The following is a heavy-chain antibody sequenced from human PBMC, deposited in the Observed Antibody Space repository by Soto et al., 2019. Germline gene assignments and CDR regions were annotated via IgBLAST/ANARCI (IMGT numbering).Heavy chain of an antibody. CDR1: GYTFTSYA. D-gene: IGHD6-19*01. J-gene: IGHJ6*02. Sequence: ASVKVSCKASGYTFTSYAMHWVRQAPGQRLEWMGWMNPNSGNTGHAQKFQGRVTMTRDTSTSTVYMELSSLRSEDTAVYYCARDVSGWYTNGGYYGMDVWGQGTTVNVSS. CDR2: MNPNSGNT. V-gene: IGHV1-8*02. CDR3: ARDVSGWYTNGGYYGMDV.